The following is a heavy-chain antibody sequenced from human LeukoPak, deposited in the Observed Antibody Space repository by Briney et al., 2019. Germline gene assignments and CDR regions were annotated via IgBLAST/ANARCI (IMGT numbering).Heavy chain of an antibody. V-gene: IGHV3-43D*04. CDR3: AKGSPGSYYRGYYMDV. J-gene: IGHJ6*03. Sequence: PGGSLRLSCAASGFTFDDYAMHLVRQAPGKGLEWVSLISWDGGSTYYADSVKGRFTISRDNSKNSLYLQMNSLRAEDTALYYCAKGSPGSYYRGYYMDVWGKGTTVTVSS. CDR1: GFTFDDYA. CDR2: ISWDGGST. D-gene: IGHD3-10*01.